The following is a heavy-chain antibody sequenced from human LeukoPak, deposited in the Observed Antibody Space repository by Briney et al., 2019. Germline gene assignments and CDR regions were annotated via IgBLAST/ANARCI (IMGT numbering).Heavy chain of an antibody. CDR1: GYTFTGYY. D-gene: IGHD7-27*01. CDR2: INPDSGGT. CDR3: ARGPNWGLDY. J-gene: IGHJ4*02. V-gene: IGHV1-2*02. Sequence: ASVKVSCKASGYTFTGYYIHWVRQAPGQGLEWMGWINPDSGGTIYVLKFQGRVTMTRDSPISTVYMELSRLSSDDTAVYYCARGPNWGLDYWGQGTLVTVSS.